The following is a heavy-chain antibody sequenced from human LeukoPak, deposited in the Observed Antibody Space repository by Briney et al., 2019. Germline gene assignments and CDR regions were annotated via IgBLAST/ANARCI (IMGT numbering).Heavy chain of an antibody. J-gene: IGHJ4*02. CDR2: IWYDGRNK. D-gene: IGHD6-19*01. V-gene: IGHV3-33*01. CDR3: ARGQDLRYSSALYY. CDR1: GFIFSSYG. Sequence: GGSLRLSRAASGFIFSSYGMHWVRQAPGKGLEWVAGIWYDGRNKDYADSVKGRFTISRDNSKKTLYLQMNSLRAEDTAVYYCARGQDLRYSSALYYWGQGTLATVSS.